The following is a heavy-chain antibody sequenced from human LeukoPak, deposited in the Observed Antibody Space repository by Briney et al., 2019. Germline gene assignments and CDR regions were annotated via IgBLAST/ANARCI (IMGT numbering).Heavy chain of an antibody. CDR3: ARDQGSSWYQDYFDY. CDR1: GFTFSSYS. V-gene: IGHV3-21*01. Sequence: GGSLRLSCAASGFTFSSYSMNWVRQAPGKGLEWVSSISSSSSYIYYADSVKGRFTISRDNAKNSLYLQMNSLRAEDTDVYYCARDQGSSWYQDYFDYWGQGTLVTVSS. D-gene: IGHD6-13*01. J-gene: IGHJ4*02. CDR2: ISSSSSYI.